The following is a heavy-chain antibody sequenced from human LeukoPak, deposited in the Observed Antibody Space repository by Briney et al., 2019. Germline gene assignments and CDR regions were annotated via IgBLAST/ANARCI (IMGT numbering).Heavy chain of an antibody. D-gene: IGHD3-10*01. Sequence: GGSLRLSCAASGFTFSSYEMNWVRQAPGKGLEWVSYISSSGSTIYYADSVKGRFTIYRDNAKNSLYLQMNSLRAEDTAVYYCAREAYYGSGSSPLFFDYWGQGTLVTVSS. CDR3: AREAYYGSGSSPLFFDY. J-gene: IGHJ4*02. CDR2: ISSSGSTI. CDR1: GFTFSSYE. V-gene: IGHV3-48*03.